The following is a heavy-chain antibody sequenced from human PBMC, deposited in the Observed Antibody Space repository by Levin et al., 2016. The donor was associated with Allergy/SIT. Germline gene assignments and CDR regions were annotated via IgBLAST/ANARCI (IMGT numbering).Heavy chain of an antibody. CDR3: ASGGYCTNGVCTTFDY. CDR1: GYNLTSYG. D-gene: IGHD2-8*01. CDR2: ISGYNDNR. J-gene: IGHJ4*02. V-gene: IGHV1-18*01. Sequence: ASVKVSCKASGYNLTSYGISWLRQAPGQGLEWMGWISGYNDNRNYAQKVQDRVTMTTDTSTSTIYMELRSLRSDDTAVYYCASGGYCTNGVCTTFDYWGQGTLVTVSS.